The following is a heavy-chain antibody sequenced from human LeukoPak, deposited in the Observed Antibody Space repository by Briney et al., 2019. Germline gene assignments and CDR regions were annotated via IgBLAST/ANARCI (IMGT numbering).Heavy chain of an antibody. V-gene: IGHV3-64*01. CDR3: ARGAYYYDSSGYYKFDY. J-gene: IGHJ4*02. CDR1: GFTFSSYA. CDR2: ISSNGGST. Sequence: GGSLRLSCAASGFTFSSYAMHWVRRAPGKGLEYVSAISSNGGSTYYANSVKGRFTISRDNSKNTLYLQMGSLRAEDMAVYYCARGAYYYDSSGYYKFDYWGQGTLVTVSS. D-gene: IGHD3-22*01.